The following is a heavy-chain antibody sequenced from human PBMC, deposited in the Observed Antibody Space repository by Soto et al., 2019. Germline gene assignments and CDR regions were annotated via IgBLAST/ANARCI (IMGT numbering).Heavy chain of an antibody. J-gene: IGHJ6*02. D-gene: IGHD6-13*01. CDR1: GFTFSSYA. V-gene: IGHV3-30-3*01. Sequence: QVQLVESGGGVVQPGRSLRLSCAASGFTFSSYAMHWVRQAPGKGLEWVAVISYDGSNKYYADSVKGRFTISRDNSKNTLYLQMNSLRAEDTAVYYCARGPGRSHYSRGNYGMDVWGQGTTVTVSS. CDR2: ISYDGSNK. CDR3: ARGPGRSHYSRGNYGMDV.